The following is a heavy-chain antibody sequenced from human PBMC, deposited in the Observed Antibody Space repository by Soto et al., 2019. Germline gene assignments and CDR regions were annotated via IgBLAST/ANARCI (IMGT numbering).Heavy chain of an antibody. J-gene: IGHJ5*02. Sequence: GGSLRLSCAASGFTFSSYAMSWVRQAPGKGLEWVSAISGSGGSTYYADSVKGRFTISRDNSKNTRYLQMNSLRAEDTAVYYCAKDRQPRATVTPFDPWGQGTLVTVSS. CDR1: GFTFSSYA. CDR3: AKDRQPRATVTPFDP. CDR2: ISGSGGST. D-gene: IGHD4-17*01. V-gene: IGHV3-23*01.